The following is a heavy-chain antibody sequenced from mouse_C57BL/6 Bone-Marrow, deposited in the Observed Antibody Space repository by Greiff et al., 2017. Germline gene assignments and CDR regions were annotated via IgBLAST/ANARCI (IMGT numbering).Heavy chain of an antibody. V-gene: IGHV3-6*01. CDR2: ISYDGSN. Sequence: DVQLQESGPGLVKPSQSLSLTCSVTGYYINRGYYWNWIRQFPGNKLAWMGYISYDGSNNYNPYPNNRNSITPDTSMKLFCLKLNSVTTEDTATYYCARDSPRNYGSSPYFDYWGQGTTLAVSS. CDR1: GYYINRGYY. D-gene: IGHD1-1*01. CDR3: ARDSPRNYGSSPYFDY. J-gene: IGHJ2*01.